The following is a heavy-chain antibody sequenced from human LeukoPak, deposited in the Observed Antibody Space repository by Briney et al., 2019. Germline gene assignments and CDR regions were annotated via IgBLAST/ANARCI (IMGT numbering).Heavy chain of an antibody. J-gene: IGHJ5*02. V-gene: IGHV4-34*01. CDR3: ARGEGVLNWFDP. Sequence: PSETLSLTCAVYGGSFSGYYWSWVRQPPGKGLEWIGEINHSGSTNYNPSLKSRVTISVDTSKNQFSLKLSSVTAADTAVYYCARGEGVLNWFDPWGQGTLVTVSS. CDR1: GGSFSGYY. CDR2: INHSGST. D-gene: IGHD3-10*01.